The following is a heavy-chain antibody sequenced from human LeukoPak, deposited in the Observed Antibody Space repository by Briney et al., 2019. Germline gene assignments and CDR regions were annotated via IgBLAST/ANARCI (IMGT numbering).Heavy chain of an antibody. Sequence: NPSETLSLTCAVSGYSISSGYYWGWIRQPPGKGLEWIGSIYHSGSTYYNPSLKSRVTISVDTSKNQFSLKVSSVTAADTAVYYCARAVHVVTIQQPYYFYMDVWGKGTTVTVSS. CDR1: GYSISSGYY. J-gene: IGHJ6*03. CDR3: ARAVHVVTIQQPYYFYMDV. CDR2: IYHSGST. V-gene: IGHV4-38-2*01. D-gene: IGHD5-12*01.